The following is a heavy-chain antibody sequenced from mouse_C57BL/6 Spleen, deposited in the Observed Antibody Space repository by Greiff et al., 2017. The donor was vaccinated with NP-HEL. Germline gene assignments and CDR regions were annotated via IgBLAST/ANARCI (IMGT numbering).Heavy chain of an antibody. J-gene: IGHJ3*01. Sequence: EVKLVESGGGLVKPGGSLKLSCAASGFTFSSYAMSWVRQTPEKRLAWVATISAGGSYTYYPDNVKGRFTISRDNTKNNMYLNRRHLKYEDTAMYDSARDNDGSTGGFAYWGKGTLVTVSA. CDR3: ARDNDGSTGGFAY. CDR1: GFTFSSYA. CDR2: ISAGGSYT. V-gene: IGHV5-4*01. D-gene: IGHD1-1*01.